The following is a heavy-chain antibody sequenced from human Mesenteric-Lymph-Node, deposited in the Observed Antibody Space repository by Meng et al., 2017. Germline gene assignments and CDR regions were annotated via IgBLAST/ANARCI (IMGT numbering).Heavy chain of an antibody. CDR3: VRGGGNSWYIDY. V-gene: IGHV4-34*01. CDR2: INHSGST. CDR1: GGSFRGYS. Sequence: QVQLQQWGAGRVKPSETLSRPCAVHGGSFRGYSWSWIRQPPGKGLEWIGEINHSGSTNYNPSLKSRVTISVDTSKNQFSLKLSSVTAADTAVYYCVRGGGNSWYIDYWGQGTLVTVSS. D-gene: IGHD6-13*01. J-gene: IGHJ4*02.